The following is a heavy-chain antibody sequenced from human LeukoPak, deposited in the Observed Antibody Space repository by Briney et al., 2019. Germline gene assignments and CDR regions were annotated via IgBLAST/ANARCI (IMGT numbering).Heavy chain of an antibody. V-gene: IGHV4-59*01. Sequence: PSETLSLTCSVSGGSIRDFYWTWIRQPPGKGLEWIGYIYYTGTTNYSPSLRGRVIMSVDTSRSQFSLNLTSVAPADTAVYFCARLGDEIAVSGLKYYHYSHTDVWGSGTTVAVSS. CDR1: GGSIRDFY. CDR2: IYYTGTT. D-gene: IGHD6-19*01. CDR3: ARLGDEIAVSGLKYYHYSHTDV. J-gene: IGHJ6*03.